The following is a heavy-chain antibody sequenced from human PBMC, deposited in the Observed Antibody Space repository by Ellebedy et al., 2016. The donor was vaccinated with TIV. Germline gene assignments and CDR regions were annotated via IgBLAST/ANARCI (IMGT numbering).Heavy chain of an antibody. V-gene: IGHV1-18*04. CDR1: GYTFTISG. CDR3: ARGPESGNAGRYWFDP. J-gene: IGHJ5*02. CDR2: VSPYNGDT. Sequence: AASVKVSCKASGYTFTISGMSWVRQAPGQGLEWMGWVSPYNGDTNYAQKFQGRVTMTTDTSTTTVYMELRSLRSDDTAVYYCARGPESGNAGRYWFDPWGQGTLVTVSS. D-gene: IGHD1-26*01.